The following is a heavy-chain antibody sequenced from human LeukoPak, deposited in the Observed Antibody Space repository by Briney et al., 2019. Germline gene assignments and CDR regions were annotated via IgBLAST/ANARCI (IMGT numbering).Heavy chain of an antibody. V-gene: IGHV3-30*18. J-gene: IGHJ4*02. D-gene: IGHD5-24*01. CDR2: ISYDGSNK. CDR1: GFTFSSYG. CDR3: SKATPPRDGSNPDY. Sequence: GGSLRLSCAASGFTFSSYGMNWVRQAPGKGLEWVTIISYDGSNKYYADSVKGRFTISRDNSKNMLYLQMNSLRAEDTALYYCSKATPPRDGSNPDYWGQGTLVTVSS.